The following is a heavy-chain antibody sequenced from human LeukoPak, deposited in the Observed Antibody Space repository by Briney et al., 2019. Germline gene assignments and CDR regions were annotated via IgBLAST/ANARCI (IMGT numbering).Heavy chain of an antibody. CDR1: GFSLSTSGVG. J-gene: IGHJ5*02. CDR3: AHRPPQSRDSSGYYRHWFDP. D-gene: IGHD3-22*01. CDR2: IYWNDDK. Sequence: ESGPTLVNPTQALTLTCTFSGFSLSTSGVGVGGIRQPPGKALEWLALIYWNDDKRYSPSLKSRLTITKDTSKNQVVLTMTNMDPVDTATYYCAHRPPQSRDSSGYYRHWFDPWGQGTLVTVSS. V-gene: IGHV2-5*01.